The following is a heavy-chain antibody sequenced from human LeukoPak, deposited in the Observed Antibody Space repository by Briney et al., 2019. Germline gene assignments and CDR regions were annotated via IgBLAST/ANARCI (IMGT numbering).Heavy chain of an antibody. D-gene: IGHD3-10*01. CDR2: IYYSGST. J-gene: IGHJ4*02. V-gene: IGHV4-59*12. Sequence: PSETLSLTCSISGGSISSYYWSWIRQPPGKGLEWIGYIYYSGSTKYNPSLKSRVTISVDKSKNQFSLKLSSVTAADTAVYYCARGNWYGEGGFDYWGQGTLVTVSS. CDR1: GGSISSYY. CDR3: ARGNWYGEGGFDY.